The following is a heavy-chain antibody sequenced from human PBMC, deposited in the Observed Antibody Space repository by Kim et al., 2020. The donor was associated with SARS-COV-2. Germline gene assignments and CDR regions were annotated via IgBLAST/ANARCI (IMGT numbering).Heavy chain of an antibody. J-gene: IGHJ4*02. V-gene: IGHV1-3*01. Sequence: SQKFQGRVTITRDTSASTAYMELSSLRSEDTAVYYCARANFDWLLYFDYWGQGTLVTVSS. CDR3: ARANFDWLLYFDY. D-gene: IGHD3-9*01.